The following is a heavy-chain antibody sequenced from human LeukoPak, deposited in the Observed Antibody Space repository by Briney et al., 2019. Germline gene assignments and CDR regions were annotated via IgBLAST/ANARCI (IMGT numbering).Heavy chain of an antibody. J-gene: IGHJ5*02. CDR2: IYIGGST. V-gene: IGHV4-4*07. CDR1: GGSFSSYY. D-gene: IGHD3/OR15-3a*01. Sequence: SETLSLTCTVSGGSFSSYYWSWIRQPAGKGLEWIGRIYIGGSTNYNPSLKSRVTMSVDTSKNQFSLNLSSVTAADTAVYYCARQEIGLRSFDPWGQGTLVTVSS. CDR3: ARQEIGLRSFDP.